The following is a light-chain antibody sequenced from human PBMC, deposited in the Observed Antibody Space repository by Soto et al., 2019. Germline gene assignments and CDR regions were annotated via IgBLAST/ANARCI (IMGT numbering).Light chain of an antibody. Sequence: QSVLTQPPSVSGAPGQRVTISCTGSSSNIGAGYAVHWYQQLPGTAPKLLIYDNNNRPSGVPDRFSGSKSGTAASLAIAGLQAEDGADYYCQSYDSSLSGWMFGGGTKLTVL. CDR1: SSNIGAGYA. CDR2: DNN. J-gene: IGLJ3*02. CDR3: QSYDSSLSGWM. V-gene: IGLV1-40*01.